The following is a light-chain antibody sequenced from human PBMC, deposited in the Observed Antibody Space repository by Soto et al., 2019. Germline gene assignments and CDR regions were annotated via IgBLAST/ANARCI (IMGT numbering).Light chain of an antibody. CDR2: DAS. CDR1: QSVSSY. Sequence: ETVLTQSPATLSLSPGEKATLSCRASQSVSSYLAWCQQKPGQAPRLLIYDASNRATGIPARFSGSGSGTDFTLTISSLEPEDFAVYYCQQRSNWPLTFGGGTKVDI. V-gene: IGKV3-11*01. CDR3: QQRSNWPLT. J-gene: IGKJ4*01.